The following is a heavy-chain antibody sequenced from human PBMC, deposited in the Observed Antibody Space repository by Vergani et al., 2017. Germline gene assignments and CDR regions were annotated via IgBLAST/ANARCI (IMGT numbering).Heavy chain of an antibody. Sequence: EVQLVQSGAEVKKPGESLNISCKGSGYSFTSYWIGWVRQMPGKGLEWMGIIYPGDSDTRYSPSFQGQVTISADKSISTAYLQWSSLKASDTAMYYCARHWDIVVVPAALSYNWFDPWGQGTLVTVSS. CDR3: ARHWDIVVVPAALSYNWFDP. J-gene: IGHJ5*02. CDR2: IYPGDSDT. V-gene: IGHV5-51*01. CDR1: GYSFTSYW. D-gene: IGHD2-2*01.